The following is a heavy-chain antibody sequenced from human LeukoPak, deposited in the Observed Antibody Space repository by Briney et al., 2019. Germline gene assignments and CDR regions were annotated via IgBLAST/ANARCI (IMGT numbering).Heavy chain of an antibody. CDR3: ARVRPLGYLDY. Sequence: GGSLRLSCAASGFTFSSYGMHWVRQAPGKGLEWVAVIWYDGSNKYYADSVKGRFTISRDNSKNTLYLQMSSLRAEDTAVYYCARVRPLGYLDYWGQGTLVTVSS. J-gene: IGHJ4*02. CDR1: GFTFSSYG. V-gene: IGHV3-33*01. CDR2: IWYDGSNK. D-gene: IGHD6-6*01.